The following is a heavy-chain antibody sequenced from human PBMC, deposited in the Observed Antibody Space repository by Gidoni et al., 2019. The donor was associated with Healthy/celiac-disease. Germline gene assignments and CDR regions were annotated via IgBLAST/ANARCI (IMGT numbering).Heavy chain of an antibody. J-gene: IGHJ4*02. CDR2: INPNSGGT. D-gene: IGHD3-22*01. V-gene: IGHV1-2*02. CDR1: GYTFTGYY. Sequence: QVQLVQSGAEVKKPGASVKVSCKASGYTFTGYYMHWVRQAPGQGLEWMGWINPNSGGTNYAQKFQGRVTMTRDTSISTAYMELSRLRSDDTAVYYCARDWSRVYDSNPLSTSNFGYWGQGTLVTVSS. CDR3: ARDWSRVYDSNPLSTSNFGY.